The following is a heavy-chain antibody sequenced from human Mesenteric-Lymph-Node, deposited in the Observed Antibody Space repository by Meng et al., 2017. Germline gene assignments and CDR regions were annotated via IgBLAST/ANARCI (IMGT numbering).Heavy chain of an antibody. J-gene: IGHJ4*02. Sequence: GESLKISCVASGFTFTNAWLTWVRQAPGKGLEWVGRIKSFTKTYGGAAEYAAPVKGRFTISRDDSENTLYLQMNSLKTEDTAVYYCGTDIGNSWYSPPFDYWGQGTLVTVSS. CDR3: GTDIGNSWYSPPFDY. V-gene: IGHV3-15*01. CDR2: IKSFTKTYGGAA. CDR1: GFTFTNAW. D-gene: IGHD6-13*01.